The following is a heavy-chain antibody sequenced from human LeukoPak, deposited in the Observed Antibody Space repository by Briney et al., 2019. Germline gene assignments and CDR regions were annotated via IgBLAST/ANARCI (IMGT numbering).Heavy chain of an antibody. J-gene: IGHJ3*02. V-gene: IGHV4-59*01. Sequence: PSETLSLTCTVSGGSISSYYWSWIRQPPGKGLEWIGYIYYSGSTNYNPSLKSRVTISVDTSKNQFSLKLSSVTAADTAVYYCARGPRVGRGHAFDIWGQGTMVTVSS. CDR1: GGSISSYY. CDR3: ARGPRVGRGHAFDI. CDR2: IYYSGST. D-gene: IGHD3-10*01.